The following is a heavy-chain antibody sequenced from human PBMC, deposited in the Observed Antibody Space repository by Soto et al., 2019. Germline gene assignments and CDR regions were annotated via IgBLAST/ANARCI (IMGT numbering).Heavy chain of an antibody. J-gene: IGHJ4*02. Sequence: QVQLVESGGGVVQPGRSLRLSCAASGFTFSSYGMHWVRQAPGKGLEWVAVIWYDGSNKYYADSVKGRFTISRDNSKNTLYLQMNSLRAEDTAVYYCARDYRGGWYYFDYWGQGTLVTVSS. D-gene: IGHD6-19*01. V-gene: IGHV3-33*01. CDR3: ARDYRGGWYYFDY. CDR2: IWYDGSNK. CDR1: GFTFSSYG.